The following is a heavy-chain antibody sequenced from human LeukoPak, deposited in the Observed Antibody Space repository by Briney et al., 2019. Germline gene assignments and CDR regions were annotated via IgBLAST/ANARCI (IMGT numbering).Heavy chain of an antibody. V-gene: IGHV3-33*01. CDR2: IWYDGSNK. Sequence: GRSLRLSCAASGFTFSSYGMHWVRQAPGKGLEWVAVIWYDGSNKYYADSVKGRFTISRDNSKNTLYLQMNSLRAEDTAVYYCARGDTRMVRGVIDDLDYWGQGTLVTVSS. D-gene: IGHD3-10*01. CDR3: ARGDTRMVRGVIDDLDY. CDR1: GFTFSSYG. J-gene: IGHJ4*02.